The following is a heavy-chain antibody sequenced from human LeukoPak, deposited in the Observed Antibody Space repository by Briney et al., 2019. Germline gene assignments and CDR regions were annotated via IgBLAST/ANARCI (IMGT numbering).Heavy chain of an antibody. V-gene: IGHV4-59*01. CDR2: IYYSGNT. CDR3: ARGTSSLDY. Sequence: AETLSLTCTVSGVSISSYYRSWIRQPPGKGLEYIWYIYYSGNTNYNPAPKSRVTISADTSKNQFSLKLSSVTAADTAVYYCARGTSSLDYWGQGTLVTVSS. J-gene: IGHJ4*02. CDR1: GVSISSYY.